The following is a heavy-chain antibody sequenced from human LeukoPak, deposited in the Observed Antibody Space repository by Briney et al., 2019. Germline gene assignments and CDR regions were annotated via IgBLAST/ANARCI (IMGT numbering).Heavy chain of an antibody. D-gene: IGHD3-16*02. J-gene: IGHJ6*02. CDR3: ARAGYYDYVWGSYRDSYYYGMDV. CDR2: MNPNSGNT. Sequence: ASVKVSCKASGYTFTSYDINWVRQATGQGLEWMGWMNPNSGNTGYAQKFQGRVTMTRNTSISTAYMELSSLRSEDTAVYYCARAGYYDYVWGSYRDSYYYGMDVWGQGTTVTVSS. CDR1: GYTFTSYD. V-gene: IGHV1-8*01.